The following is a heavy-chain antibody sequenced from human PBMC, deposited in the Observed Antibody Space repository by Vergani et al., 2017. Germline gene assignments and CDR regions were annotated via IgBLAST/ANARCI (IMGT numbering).Heavy chain of an antibody. D-gene: IGHD7-27*01. Sequence: EVQLLESGGRLVQPGGSLRLSCVASGFAFSRYAMHWVRQAPGKGLEWVGRIKSQIDGGTTDYAAPVKGRFTISRDDSTNMLYLHMNSLKTEDTAVYYCTTLSPNWAHWWGQGTLVNVSS. CDR2: IKSQIDGGTT. V-gene: IGHV3-15*01. CDR1: GFAFSRYA. J-gene: IGHJ4*02. CDR3: TTLSPNWAHW.